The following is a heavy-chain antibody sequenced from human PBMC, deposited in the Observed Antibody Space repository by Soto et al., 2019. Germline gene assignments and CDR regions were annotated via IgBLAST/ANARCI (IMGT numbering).Heavy chain of an antibody. CDR2: ISAYNGNT. Sequence: QVQLVQSGAEVKKPGASVKVSCKASGYTFTSYGISWVRQAPGQGPEWMGWISAYNGNTNYAQKLQGRVTMTTDTPTSTAYMGLRSLKSDETVVYYCAREWSPIAAACTGCQDWGHESLGTVSS. CDR1: GYTFTSYG. D-gene: IGHD6-13*01. CDR3: AREWSPIAAACTGCQD. V-gene: IGHV1-18*01. J-gene: IGHJ4*01.